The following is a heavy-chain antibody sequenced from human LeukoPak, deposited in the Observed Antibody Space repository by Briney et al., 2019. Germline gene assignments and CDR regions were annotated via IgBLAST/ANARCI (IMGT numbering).Heavy chain of an antibody. CDR1: GYTFTNYG. D-gene: IGHD3-9*01. V-gene: IGHV1-18*01. Sequence: VAAVKVSCKASGYTFTNYGITWVRQAPGQGLEWMGWISSYNGDTNFARKLQGRVTLTPDTSTSTAYKELRSLRSDDTAVYYCATYDILTGYYLPTPDYWGQGTLVTVS. J-gene: IGHJ4*02. CDR2: ISSYNGDT. CDR3: ATYDILTGYYLPTPDY.